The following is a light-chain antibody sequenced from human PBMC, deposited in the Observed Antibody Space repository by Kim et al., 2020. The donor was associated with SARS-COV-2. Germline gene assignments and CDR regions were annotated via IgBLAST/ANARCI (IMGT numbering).Light chain of an antibody. CDR1: TFDLGNNY. CDR2: DNN. V-gene: IGLV1-51*01. J-gene: IGLJ2*01. CDR3: GTWDSSLSAVV. Sequence: GQTVTISCPGNTFDLGNNYLSWYQQRPGTVPELLIYDNNKRPSGIPDRSSGSKSGTSATLGITGLQTGDEADYYCGTWDSSLSAVVFGGGTKLTVL.